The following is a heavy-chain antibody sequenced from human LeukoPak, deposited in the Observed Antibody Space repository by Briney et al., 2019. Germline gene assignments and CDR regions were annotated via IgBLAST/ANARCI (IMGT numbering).Heavy chain of an antibody. J-gene: IGHJ4*02. CDR3: ARVVGSGSHGPSFDY. CDR1: GGSISSYY. CDR2: IYYSGTT. Sequence: SETLSFTCTVSGGSISSYYWSWIRQPPGKGLEWIGYIYYSGTTNYNPSLKSRVTISIDTSKNQFSLKLNSVTAADTAVYYCARVVGSGSHGPSFDYWGQGTLVTVSS. V-gene: IGHV4-59*01. D-gene: IGHD3-10*01.